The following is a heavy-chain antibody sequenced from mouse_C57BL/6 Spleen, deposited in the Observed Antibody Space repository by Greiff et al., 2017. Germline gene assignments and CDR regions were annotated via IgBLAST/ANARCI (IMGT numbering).Heavy chain of an antibody. CDR2: IDPETGGT. V-gene: IGHV1-15*01. CDR3: TRKSLYYGSSYDFFDY. J-gene: IGHJ2*01. CDR1: GYTFTDYE. Sequence: QVQLQQSGAELVRPGASVTLSCKASGYTFTDYEMHWVKQTPVHGLEWIGAIDPETGGTAYNQKFKGKAILTADKSSSTAYMELRSLTSEDSAVYYCTRKSLYYGSSYDFFDYWGQGTTLTVSS. D-gene: IGHD1-1*01.